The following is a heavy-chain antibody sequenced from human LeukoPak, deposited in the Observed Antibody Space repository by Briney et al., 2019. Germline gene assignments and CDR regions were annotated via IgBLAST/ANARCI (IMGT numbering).Heavy chain of an antibody. D-gene: IGHD3-10*01. Sequence: ESGPTLLNPTQTLTLTCTFSGFSLRTSGMCVSWIRQPPGKALEWLSRIDWDDDKYYSTSLKTRLTISKDTSKNQVLLTMTNMDPVDTATYYCARERMIRGVITDYWGQGTLVTVSS. CDR1: GFSLRTSGMC. CDR3: ARERMIRGVITDY. J-gene: IGHJ4*02. CDR2: IDWDDDK. V-gene: IGHV2-70*11.